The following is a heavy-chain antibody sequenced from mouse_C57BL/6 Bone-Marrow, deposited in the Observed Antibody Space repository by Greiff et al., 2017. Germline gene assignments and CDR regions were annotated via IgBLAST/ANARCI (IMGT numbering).Heavy chain of an antibody. CDR2: IYPSDSET. CDR1: GYTFTSYW. CDR3: AAEGIIYYGYDASLPGAY. J-gene: IGHJ3*01. Sequence: VQLQQPGAELVRPGSSVKLSCKASGYTFTSYWMAWVKQRPGQGLEWIGNIYPSDSETHYTQKFKDKATLTVDKSSSTAYMQLSSLTSEDSAVYYWAAEGIIYYGYDASLPGAYGGQGTLVTVSA. V-gene: IGHV1-61*01. D-gene: IGHD2-2*01.